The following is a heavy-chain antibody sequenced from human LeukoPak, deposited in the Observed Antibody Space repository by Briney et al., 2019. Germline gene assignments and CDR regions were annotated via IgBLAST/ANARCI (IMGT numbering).Heavy chain of an antibody. D-gene: IGHD2-15*01. Sequence: HTGGSLRLSCAASGFTFSSYAMSWVRQAPGKGLEWVSSISGSGNRTYYADSVKGRFTISRDNSKNTLFLQMNSLRAEDTAVYYXXXXXYXXXGXXXXXAXGMDVWGQGTTVTVSS. CDR2: ISGSGNRT. CDR3: XXXXYXXXGXXXXXAXGMDV. CDR1: GFTFSSYA. V-gene: IGHV3-23*01. J-gene: IGHJ6*02.